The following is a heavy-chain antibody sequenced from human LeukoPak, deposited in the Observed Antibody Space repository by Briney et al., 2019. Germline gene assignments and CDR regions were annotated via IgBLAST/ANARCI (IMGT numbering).Heavy chain of an antibody. V-gene: IGHV4-59*08. J-gene: IGHJ4*02. CDR1: GGSISGYF. Sequence: PSETLSLTCTVSGGSISGYFWSWIRQSPWKGLEWIAYISYSGSTSYNPSLKSRVTISVDTSKDQFSLKLTSVTAADTAVYYCARHGAAMVTYPLDYWGQGTLVTVSS. CDR3: ARHGAAMVTYPLDY. D-gene: IGHD5-18*01. CDR2: ISYSGST.